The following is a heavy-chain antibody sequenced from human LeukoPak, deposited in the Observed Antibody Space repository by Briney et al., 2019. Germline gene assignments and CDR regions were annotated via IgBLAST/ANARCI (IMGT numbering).Heavy chain of an antibody. J-gene: IGHJ4*02. V-gene: IGHV3-23*01. CDR3: ARLVGAPPYFTH. Sequence: PGGSLRLSCAASGFTFSSYAMAWVRQAPGKGLEWVSAISGSGGSTYYADSVKGRFTISRDNSKSSLFLQMNTLRAEDTALYYCARLVGAPPYFTHWGQGTLVTVPS. CDR1: GFTFSSYA. CDR2: ISGSGGST. D-gene: IGHD1-26*01.